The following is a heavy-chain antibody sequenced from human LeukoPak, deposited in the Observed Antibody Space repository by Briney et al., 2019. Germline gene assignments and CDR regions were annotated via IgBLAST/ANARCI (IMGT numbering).Heavy chain of an antibody. Sequence: PSETLSLTCTVSGGSISSYYWSWIRRPPGKGREGIGYIYYSGTTNYSPSLKSRVTISVDTSKNQFSLKLSSVTAADTAVYYCARGASGSYLASFDYWGQGTLVTVSS. CDR2: IYYSGTT. CDR1: GGSISSYY. D-gene: IGHD1-26*01. V-gene: IGHV4-59*08. CDR3: ARGASGSYLASFDY. J-gene: IGHJ4*02.